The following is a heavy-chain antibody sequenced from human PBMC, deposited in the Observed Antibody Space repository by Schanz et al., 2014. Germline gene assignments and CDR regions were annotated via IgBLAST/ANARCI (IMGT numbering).Heavy chain of an antibody. CDR3: ARDAADFYDILTEEDY. J-gene: IGHJ4*02. V-gene: IGHV1-18*01. CDR2: ISAYNGNT. CDR1: AYSFTSYS. D-gene: IGHD3-9*01. Sequence: QVHLVQSGAEVKRPGASVKVSCKASAYSFTSYSMHWVRQAPGQGLEWMGWISAYNGNTKYPQKLQGRVTMTTDTSTSTAYMELRSLRSDDTAVYYCARDAADFYDILTEEDYWGQGTLVTVSS.